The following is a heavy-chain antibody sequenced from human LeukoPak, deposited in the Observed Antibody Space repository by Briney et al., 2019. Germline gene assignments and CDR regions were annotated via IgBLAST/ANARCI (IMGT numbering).Heavy chain of an antibody. CDR1: GYNFIDYG. Sequence: ASVKVSCKASGYNFIDYGISWVRQAPGQGLEWMGWISVYNGNTNHAQKLQGRITMTTDTSTSTAYMELRSLRSDDTAVYYCARPPRYDYVWGSYRPAGEDFDYWGQGTLVTVSS. J-gene: IGHJ4*02. D-gene: IGHD3-16*02. CDR3: ARPPRYDYVWGSYRPAGEDFDY. CDR2: ISVYNGNT. V-gene: IGHV1-18*01.